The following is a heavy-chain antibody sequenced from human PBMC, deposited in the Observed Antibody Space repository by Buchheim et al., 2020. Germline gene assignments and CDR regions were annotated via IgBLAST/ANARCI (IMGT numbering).Heavy chain of an antibody. CDR1: GFTFSIYS. V-gene: IGHV3-48*01. D-gene: IGHD3-22*01. CDR3: ATSIGYISH. CDR2: ITSTSTSI. Sequence: EVQLVESGGGLGQPGGSLRLSCAASGFTFSIYSMNWVRQAPGKGLEWVSYITSTSTSIYYADSVKGRFTISRDNAKNSLFLQMNSLRAEDTAVYYCATSIGYISHGGQGTL. J-gene: IGHJ4*02.